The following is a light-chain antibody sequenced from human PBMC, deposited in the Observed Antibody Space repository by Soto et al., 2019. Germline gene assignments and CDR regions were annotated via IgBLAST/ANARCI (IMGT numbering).Light chain of an antibody. CDR3: QQYYNWTRT. J-gene: IGKJ1*01. CDR2: ESS. CDR1: QNVGNY. V-gene: IGKV3-11*01. Sequence: EIVLTQSPATLSLSPGERPTLSARASQNVGNYLEWYQQKPGQAPRLIIYESSNRETGIAARFSGSGAGTECTRTISSLEPEDVAVDYCQQYYNWTRTFGQGTKVDIK.